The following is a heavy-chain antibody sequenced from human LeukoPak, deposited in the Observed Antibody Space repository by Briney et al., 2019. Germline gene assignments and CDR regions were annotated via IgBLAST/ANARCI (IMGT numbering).Heavy chain of an antibody. CDR2: ANHSGGT. Sequence: PAETLSLTCADYGGSFSGYYWSWIRQPPGKGLEWIGEANHSGGTNYNPSLKSRVTISVDTSKNQFSLKLRSVTAADTAVYYCARVTQLRPRYYYYYYGMDVWGEGTTVTVSA. D-gene: IGHD2-2*01. J-gene: IGHJ6*04. CDR3: ARVTQLRPRYYYYYYGMDV. CDR1: GGSFSGYY. V-gene: IGHV4-34*01.